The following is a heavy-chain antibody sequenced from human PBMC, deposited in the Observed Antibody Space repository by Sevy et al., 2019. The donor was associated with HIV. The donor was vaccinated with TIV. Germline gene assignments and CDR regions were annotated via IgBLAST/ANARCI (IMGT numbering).Heavy chain of an antibody. CDR1: GFTFSSYA. Sequence: GGSLRLSCAASGFTFSSYAMHWVRQAPGKGLEWVAVISYDGSNKYYADSVKGRFTISRDNSKNTLYLQMNSLRAEDTAVYYCARGAPMIVVVIENWLDPWGQGTLVTVSS. V-gene: IGHV3-30-3*01. CDR3: ARGAPMIVVVIENWLDP. J-gene: IGHJ5*02. D-gene: IGHD3-22*01. CDR2: ISYDGSNK.